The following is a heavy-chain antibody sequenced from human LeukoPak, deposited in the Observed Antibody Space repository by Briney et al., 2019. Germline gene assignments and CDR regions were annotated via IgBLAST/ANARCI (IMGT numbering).Heavy chain of an antibody. J-gene: IGHJ4*02. CDR1: GGSFSGYY. CDR2: INHSGST. D-gene: IGHD3-10*01. CDR3: ARSGAMVRGVIFY. Sequence: PSETLSLTCAVYGGSFSGYYWSWIRQPPGKGLEWIGEINHSGSTNYNPSLKSRVTISVDTSKNQFSLKLSSVTAADTAVYYCARSGAMVRGVIFYWGQGTLVTVSP. V-gene: IGHV4-34*01.